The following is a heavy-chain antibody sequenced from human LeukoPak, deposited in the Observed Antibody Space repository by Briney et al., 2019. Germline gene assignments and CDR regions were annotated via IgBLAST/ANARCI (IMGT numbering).Heavy chain of an antibody. V-gene: IGHV4-4*07. CDR1: GDSISSYY. CDR3: ARTDFWSGYAGSPGGALDY. J-gene: IGHJ4*02. D-gene: IGHD3-3*01. CDR2: INTSGST. Sequence: SETLSLTCSVSGDSISSYYWTWIRQPAGKGLEWIGRINTSGSTNYNPSLKSRVTISVDTSKNQFSLKLSSVTAADTAVYYCARTDFWSGYAGSPGGALDYWGQGTLVTVSS.